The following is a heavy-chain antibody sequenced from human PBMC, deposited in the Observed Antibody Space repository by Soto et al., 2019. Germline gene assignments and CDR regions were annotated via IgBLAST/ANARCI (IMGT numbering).Heavy chain of an antibody. CDR2: INPNSGGT. V-gene: IGHV1-2*04. CDR3: ARSSGGFFGIIIEGSNWLAP. D-gene: IGHD1-26*01. CDR1: GYTFTGYY. J-gene: IGHJ5*02. Sequence: ASVKVSCKASGYTFTGYYMHWVRQASGQGLEWMGWINPNSGGTNYAQKFQGWVTMTRDTSISTAYMELSRVRSDDTAVYYCARSSGGFFGIIIEGSNWLAPWGQGSLVTVSS.